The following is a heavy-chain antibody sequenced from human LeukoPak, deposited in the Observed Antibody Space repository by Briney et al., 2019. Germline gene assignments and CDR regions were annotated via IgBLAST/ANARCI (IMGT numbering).Heavy chain of an antibody. J-gene: IGHJ4*02. V-gene: IGHV4-39*01. Sequence: PSETLSLTCTVSGGSISSSSYYWGWIRQPPGKGLEWIGNIYYSGSTYHNPPLKSRVTISVDTSKNQFSLKLSSVTAADTAVYYCARQGRLLLQYYFDYWGQGTLVTVSS. CDR3: ARQGRLLLQYYFDY. D-gene: IGHD3-22*01. CDR1: GGSISSSSYY. CDR2: IYYSGST.